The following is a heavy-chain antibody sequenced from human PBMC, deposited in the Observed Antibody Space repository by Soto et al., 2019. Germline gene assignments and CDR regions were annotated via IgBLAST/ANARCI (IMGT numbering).Heavy chain of an antibody. CDR1: GFTFSGSA. CDR3: TSRVYGIAVAGTTFPPNDY. J-gene: IGHJ4*02. D-gene: IGHD6-19*01. V-gene: IGHV3-73*01. Sequence: PGGSLGLSCAASGFTFSGSAMHWVRQASGKGLEWVGRIRSKANSYATAYAASVKGRFTISRDDSRNTAYLQMNSLKTEDTAVYYCTSRVYGIAVAGTTFPPNDYWGQGTLVTVSS. CDR2: IRSKANSYAT.